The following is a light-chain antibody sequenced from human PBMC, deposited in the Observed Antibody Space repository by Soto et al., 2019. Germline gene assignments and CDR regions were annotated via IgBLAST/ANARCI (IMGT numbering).Light chain of an antibody. J-gene: IGLJ2*01. CDR1: SSNIGAGYD. Sequence: QSVLTQPPSVSGAPGQRVTISCTGSSSNIGAGYDVHWYQQLPGTAPKLLTYGNNNRPSGVPDRFSGSKSGTSASLAITGLQAEDEADYYCQSYDSSLSVVFGGGTKLTVL. CDR3: QSYDSSLSVV. CDR2: GNN. V-gene: IGLV1-40*01.